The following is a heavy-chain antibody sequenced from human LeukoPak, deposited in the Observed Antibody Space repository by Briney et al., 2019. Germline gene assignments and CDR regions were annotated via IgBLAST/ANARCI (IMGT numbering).Heavy chain of an antibody. J-gene: IGHJ4*02. CDR3: ARVRLADERAWAY. V-gene: IGHV1-2*02. D-gene: IGHD3-3*02. CDR2: ITPKSGDT. CDR1: GYTFSDFY. Sequence: ASVKVSCKASGYTFSDFYIHWVRQAPGQGLEYVGWITPKSGDTYSPQRFQGRVTMARDASISTAYMELSSLRSDDTAAYFCARVRLADERAWAYWGQGTLVTVSS.